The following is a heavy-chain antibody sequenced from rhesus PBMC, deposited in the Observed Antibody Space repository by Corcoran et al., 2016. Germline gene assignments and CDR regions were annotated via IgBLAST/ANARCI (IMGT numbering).Heavy chain of an antibody. Sequence: QVQLPEAGPGLVEPSESLSLICAVSGDSISSNSSSWLRRSPGKGLEWIGYIYGRTGSTHYNPSLRGRVTFSTDASKTQFPLKLSSVTAADTAVYYCARNGGGAGGPKYYGLDSWGQGVVVTVSS. CDR3: ARNGGGAGGPKYYGLDS. V-gene: IGHV4-147*01. D-gene: IGHD6-25*01. J-gene: IGHJ6*01. CDR1: GDSISSNS. CDR2: IYGRTGST.